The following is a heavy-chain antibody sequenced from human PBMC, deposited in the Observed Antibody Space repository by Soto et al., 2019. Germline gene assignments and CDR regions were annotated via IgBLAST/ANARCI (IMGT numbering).Heavy chain of an antibody. CDR3: GKVDTAMVRGFDV. V-gene: IGHV4-31*03. D-gene: IGHD5-18*01. CDR2: IYYSGST. CDR1: GGSISSSSYY. Sequence: SETLSLTCTVSGGSISSSSYYWGWIRQPPGKGLEWIGYIYYSGSTYYNPSLKSRVTISVDTSKNQFSLKLSSVTAADTAVYYCGKVDTAMVRGFDVWGQGTTVTVSS. J-gene: IGHJ6*02.